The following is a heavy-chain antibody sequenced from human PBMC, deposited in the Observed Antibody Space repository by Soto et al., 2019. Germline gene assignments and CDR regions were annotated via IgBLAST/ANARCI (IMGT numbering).Heavy chain of an antibody. CDR1: GFTFSNFG. D-gene: IGHD5-18*01. V-gene: IGHV3-33*01. J-gene: IGHJ4*02. Sequence: GGSLRLSCAASGFTFSNFGMQWVRQAPGKGLEWMAVIWYDGSHTYYADSVKGRFTISRDNSKDTLYLQLSSLRAEDTAVYYCARDPGYSYGFGFDYWGQGTLVTVSS. CDR2: IWYDGSHT. CDR3: ARDPGYSYGFGFDY.